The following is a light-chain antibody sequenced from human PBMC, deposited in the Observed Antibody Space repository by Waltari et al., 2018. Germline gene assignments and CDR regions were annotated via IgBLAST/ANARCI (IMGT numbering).Light chain of an antibody. CDR2: GAS. CDR1: ESVSRS. Sequence: EMVMSQSPATLSLSPGERATLSCRASESVSRSVAWYQFRPGLAPSLLIYGASSRATGIPDRCSGSGSGTDFTLTISSLAPEDVGVYYCLERDNWPHGTSDQGTKVEIK. J-gene: IGKJ1*01. CDR3: LERDNWPHGT. V-gene: IGKV3D-15*01.